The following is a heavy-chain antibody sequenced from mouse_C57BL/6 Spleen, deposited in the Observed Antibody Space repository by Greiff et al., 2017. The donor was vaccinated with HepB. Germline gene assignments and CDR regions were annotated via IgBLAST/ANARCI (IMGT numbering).Heavy chain of an antibody. CDR3: ARHYYGYPYYAMDY. J-gene: IGHJ4*01. CDR2: ISDGGSYT. Sequence: EVKLVESGGGLVKPGGSLKLSCAASGFTFSSYAMSWVRQTPEKRLEWVATISDGGSYTYYPDNVKGRFTISRDNAKNNLYLQMSHLKSEDTAMYYCARHYYGYPYYAMDYWGQGTSVTVSS. D-gene: IGHD2-2*01. CDR1: GFTFSSYA. V-gene: IGHV5-4*03.